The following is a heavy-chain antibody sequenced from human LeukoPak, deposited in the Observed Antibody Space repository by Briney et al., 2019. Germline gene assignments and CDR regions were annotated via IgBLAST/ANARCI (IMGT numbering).Heavy chain of an antibody. J-gene: IGHJ4*02. CDR3: ARVRGYYDSSGRFDY. Sequence: PGGSLRLSCAASGFTFSSYAMHWVRQAPGKGLEWVAVISYDGSNKYYADSVKGRFTISRDNSKNTLYLQMNSLRAEDTAVYYCARVRGYYDSSGRFDYWGQGTLVTVSS. D-gene: IGHD3-22*01. CDR2: ISYDGSNK. V-gene: IGHV3-30-3*01. CDR1: GFTFSSYA.